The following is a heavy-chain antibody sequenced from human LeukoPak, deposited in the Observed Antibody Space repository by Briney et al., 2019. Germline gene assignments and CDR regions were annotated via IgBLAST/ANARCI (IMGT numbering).Heavy chain of an antibody. CDR1: GFTFSDYY. Sequence: PGGSLRLSCAASGFTFSDYYMSWIRQAPGKGLEWVSYISSSGSTIYYADSVKGRFTISRDNAKNSLYLQMNSLGAEDTAVYYCARDHNVFLEWLPLDYWGQGTLVTVSS. CDR3: ARDHNVFLEWLPLDY. V-gene: IGHV3-11*01. D-gene: IGHD3-3*01. CDR2: ISSSGSTI. J-gene: IGHJ4*02.